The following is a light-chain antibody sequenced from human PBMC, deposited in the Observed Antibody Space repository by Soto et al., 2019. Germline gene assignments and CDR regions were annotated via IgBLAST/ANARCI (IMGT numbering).Light chain of an antibody. J-gene: IGKJ1*01. Sequence: DIQTTQSPSTLSASVGARSTITGRASQSISSYLNWYQQKPGKAPKLLIYAASSLQSGVPSRFSGSGSGTDFTLTISSLQPEDFATCYCQHYNSYSEAFGQGTKVDI. V-gene: IGKV1-39*01. CDR1: QSISSY. CDR2: AAS. CDR3: QHYNSYSEA.